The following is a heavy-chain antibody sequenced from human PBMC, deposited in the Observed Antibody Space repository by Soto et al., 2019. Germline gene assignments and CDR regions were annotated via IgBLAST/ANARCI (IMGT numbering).Heavy chain of an antibody. CDR3: AKDPGDGDYEDYFDY. CDR2: MSFDGSNK. CDR1: GFTFSSYA. D-gene: IGHD4-17*01. J-gene: IGHJ4*02. Sequence: QVQLVESGGGVVQPGRSLRLSCAASGFTFSSYAMHWVRQAPGKGLEWVAVMSFDGSNKYYADSVQGRFTISRDNSKNTLYLQMNSLRPEDTAVYYCAKDPGDGDYEDYFDYWGQGTLVTVSS. V-gene: IGHV3-30*18.